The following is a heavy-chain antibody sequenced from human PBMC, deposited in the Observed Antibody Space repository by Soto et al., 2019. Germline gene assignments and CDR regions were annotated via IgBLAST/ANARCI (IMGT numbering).Heavy chain of an antibody. CDR2: MNPNSGNT. Sequence: ASVKVSCKASGYTFTSYDINWGRQATGQRFEWMGWMNPNSGNTGYAQKFQGRVTMTRNTSISTAYMELSSLRSEDTAVYYCARGEGRYDFWSGYYSDYWGQGTLVTVSS. CDR1: GYTFTSYD. J-gene: IGHJ4*02. V-gene: IGHV1-8*01. CDR3: ARGEGRYDFWSGYYSDY. D-gene: IGHD3-3*01.